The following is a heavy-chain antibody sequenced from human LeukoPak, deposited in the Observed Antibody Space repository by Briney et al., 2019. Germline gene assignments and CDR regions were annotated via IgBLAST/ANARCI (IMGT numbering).Heavy chain of an antibody. CDR2: IYSGGNT. CDR1: GFSVSSNH. Sequence: GGSLRLSCAASGFSVSSNHMSWVRQAPGKGLEWVSVIYSGGNTHYADSVKDRFTISSNNYKNTLNLQMNSLRAEDTAVYYCARCIAAAGIGGVFDYWGQGTLVTVSS. D-gene: IGHD6-13*01. J-gene: IGHJ4*02. V-gene: IGHV3-66*01. CDR3: ARCIAAAGIGGVFDY.